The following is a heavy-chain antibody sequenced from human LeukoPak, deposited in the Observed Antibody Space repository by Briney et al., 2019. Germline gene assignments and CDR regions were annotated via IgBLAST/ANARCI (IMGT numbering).Heavy chain of an antibody. CDR3: ATEYFRATSLYYFDY. V-gene: IGHV1-2*04. CDR1: GYTFTGYY. Sequence: ASVKVSCKASGYTFTGYYMHWVRQAPGQGLEWLGWINPNSGGTNYAQKFQGWVTMTRDESTSTAYMELSSLRSEDTAVYYCATEYFRATSLYYFDYWGQGTLVTVSS. D-gene: IGHD3-9*01. J-gene: IGHJ4*02. CDR2: INPNSGGT.